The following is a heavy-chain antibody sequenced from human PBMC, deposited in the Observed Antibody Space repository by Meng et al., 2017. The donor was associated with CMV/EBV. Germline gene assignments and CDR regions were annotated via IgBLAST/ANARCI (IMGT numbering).Heavy chain of an antibody. CDR1: GFTFSSYA. Sequence: GESLKISCAASGFTFSSYAMHWVRQAPGKGLEWVAAISYDGSNKYYADSVKGRFTISRDNSKNTLYLQMNSLRAEDTAVYYCARDSEGDCSGGSCYDPGAGYDYWGQGTLVTVSS. V-gene: IGHV3-30*04. D-gene: IGHD2-15*01. CDR2: ISYDGSNK. J-gene: IGHJ4*02. CDR3: ARDSEGDCSGGSCYDPGAGYDY.